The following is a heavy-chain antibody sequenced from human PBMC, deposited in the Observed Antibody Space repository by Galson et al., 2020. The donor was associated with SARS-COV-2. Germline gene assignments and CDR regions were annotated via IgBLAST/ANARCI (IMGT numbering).Heavy chain of an antibody. Sequence: KGLEWVSTISGGIGDTFYADSVKDRFTISRDISRGTLYLQMNSLRAEDTAVYYCAKDWGDTYYFDYWGQGTLVTVSS. D-gene: IGHD1-26*01. CDR3: AKDWGDTYYFDY. CDR2: ISGGIGDT. J-gene: IGHJ4*02. V-gene: IGHV3-23*01.